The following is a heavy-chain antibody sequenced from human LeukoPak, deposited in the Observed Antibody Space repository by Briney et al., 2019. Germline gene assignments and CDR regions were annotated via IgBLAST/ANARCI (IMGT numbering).Heavy chain of an antibody. Sequence: GGSLRLSCAASGFTFSSYGMHWVRQAPGKGLEWVAFIRYDGSNKYYADSVKGRFTISRDNSKNTLYLQMNSLRAEDTAVYYCARAGYYDFCSGYSAYWGQGTLVTVSS. CDR3: ARAGYYDFCSGYSAY. J-gene: IGHJ4*02. D-gene: IGHD3-3*01. CDR2: IRYDGSNK. V-gene: IGHV3-30*02. CDR1: GFTFSSYG.